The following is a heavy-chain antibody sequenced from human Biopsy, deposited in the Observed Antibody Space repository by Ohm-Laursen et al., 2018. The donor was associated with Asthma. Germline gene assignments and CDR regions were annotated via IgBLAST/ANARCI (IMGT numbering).Heavy chain of an antibody. CDR3: ARAQSYGDIYYGLDV. D-gene: IGHD2-21*02. J-gene: IGHJ6*02. CDR1: GGSVYSYDHH. V-gene: IGHV4-30-4*01. Sequence: PSETLSLTCSVFGGSVYSYDHHWSWIRQPPGKGLEWIGFIFYSGSTFYNPSLRSRITISVDTSKRQFSLSLRFVTVADTAVYFCARAQSYGDIYYGLDVWGQGTTVTVSS. CDR2: IFYSGST.